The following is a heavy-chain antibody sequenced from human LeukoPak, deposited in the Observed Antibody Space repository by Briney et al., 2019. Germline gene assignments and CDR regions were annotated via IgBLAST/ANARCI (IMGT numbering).Heavy chain of an antibody. CDR3: AKDPMGIGPAFDI. CDR2: ISYDGSNK. CDR1: GFTFSSYA. D-gene: IGHD7-27*01. J-gene: IGHJ3*02. Sequence: GGSLRLSCAASGFTFSSYAMHWVRQAPGKGLEWVAVISYDGSNKYYADSVKGRFTISRDNSRNTLYLQMNSLRADDTAVYYCAKDPMGIGPAFDIWGQGIMVTVSS. V-gene: IGHV3-30-3*01.